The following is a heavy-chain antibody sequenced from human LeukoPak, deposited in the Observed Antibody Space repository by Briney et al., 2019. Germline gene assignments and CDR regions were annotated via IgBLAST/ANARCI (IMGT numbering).Heavy chain of an antibody. CDR2: IKQDGSEI. D-gene: IGHD3-10*01. CDR3: ARVWASIHYYGSGSTLGY. Sequence: GTLSLTCAVSGGSISSSNWWSWVRQPPGKGLEWVANIKQDGSEIYYVDSVKGRFTISRDNAKNSVYLQMNSLRAEDTAIYYCARVWASIHYYGSGSTLGYWGQGTLVTVSS. J-gene: IGHJ4*02. CDR1: GGSISSSNW. V-gene: IGHV3-7*01.